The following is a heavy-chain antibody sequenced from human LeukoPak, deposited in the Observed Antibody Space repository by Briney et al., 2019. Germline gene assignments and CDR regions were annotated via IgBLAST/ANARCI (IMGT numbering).Heavy chain of an antibody. Sequence: GRSLRLSCAASGFTFSSYWMSWVRQAPGKGLEWVANIKQDGSEKYYVDSVKGRFTISRDNAKNSLYLQMNSLRAEDTAVYYCAREMPHYYGSGSYDYWGQGTLVTVSS. J-gene: IGHJ4*02. CDR3: AREMPHYYGSGSYDY. CDR2: IKQDGSEK. CDR1: GFTFSSYW. D-gene: IGHD3-10*01. V-gene: IGHV3-7*01.